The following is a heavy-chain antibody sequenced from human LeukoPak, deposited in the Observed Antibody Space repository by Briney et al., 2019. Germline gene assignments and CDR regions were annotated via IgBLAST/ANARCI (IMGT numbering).Heavy chain of an antibody. CDR3: ARDDYRGVTNFDP. Sequence: NSSETLSLTCTVSGGSISPYFWSWTRQPPGKGLEWIGYISYTGSTNYNPSLKSRVTISVDTSKNQFSLQLTSVTAADTAVYYCARDDYRGVTNFDPWGQGTLVTVSS. J-gene: IGHJ5*02. CDR2: ISYTGST. V-gene: IGHV4-59*01. D-gene: IGHD3-10*01. CDR1: GGSISPYF.